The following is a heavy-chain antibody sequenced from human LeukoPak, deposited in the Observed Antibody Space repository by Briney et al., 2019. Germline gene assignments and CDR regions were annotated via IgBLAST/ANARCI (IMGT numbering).Heavy chain of an antibody. CDR2: ISAYSGNT. D-gene: IGHD6-19*01. V-gene: IGHV1-18*01. CDR3: AREEYEQWLVGDY. Sequence: ASVKVSCKASGYTFTSYGISWVRQAPGQGLEWMGWISAYSGNTNYAQILQGRVTMTTDTSTSAAYMELRSLRSDDPAVYYCAREEYEQWLVGDYWGQGTLVTVSS. CDR1: GYTFTSYG. J-gene: IGHJ4*02.